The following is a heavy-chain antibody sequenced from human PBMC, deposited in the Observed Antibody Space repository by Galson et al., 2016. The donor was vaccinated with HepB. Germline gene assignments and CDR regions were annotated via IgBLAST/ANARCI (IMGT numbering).Heavy chain of an antibody. Sequence: SLRLSCAVSGFSVSSTYMTWVRQAPGKGLEWVSFIYAGGSTYYGDSVKGRFTISRDNSKNTLYLQMKSLRVEDTAVYYCVRDSAAAWGFFDHWGQGSLDTVSS. J-gene: IGHJ4*02. V-gene: IGHV3-53*01. D-gene: IGHD6-13*01. CDR3: VRDSAAAWGFFDH. CDR1: GFSVSSTY. CDR2: IYAGGST.